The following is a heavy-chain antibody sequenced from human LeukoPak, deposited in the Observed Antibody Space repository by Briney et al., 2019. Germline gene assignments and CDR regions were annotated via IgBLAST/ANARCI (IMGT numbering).Heavy chain of an antibody. D-gene: IGHD3-22*01. CDR1: GGTFSSYA. Sequence: GASVKVSCKASGGTFSSYAISWVRQAPGQGLEWMGRIIPILGIANYAQKFQGRVTIIADKSTSTAYMELSSLRSEDTAVYYCAREVSGSSGFDYWGQGTLVTVSS. V-gene: IGHV1-69*04. J-gene: IGHJ4*02. CDR2: IIPILGIA. CDR3: AREVSGSSGFDY.